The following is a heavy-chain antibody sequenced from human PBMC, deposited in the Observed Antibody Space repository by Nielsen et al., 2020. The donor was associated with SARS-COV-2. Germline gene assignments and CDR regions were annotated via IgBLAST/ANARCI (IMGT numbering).Heavy chain of an antibody. J-gene: IGHJ3*02. CDR1: GFTFNIYA. CDR3: AKDDVVRGDAYDI. D-gene: IGHD3-10*01. CDR2: TSASGAST. Sequence: GGSLRFSCAASGFTFNIYAMAWVRRAPGRGLEWVSGTSASGASTYYADSVKGRFSISRDNSRNTLYLQMNSLRVEDTAIYFCAKDDVVRGDAYDIWGQGTVVTVSS. V-gene: IGHV3-23*01.